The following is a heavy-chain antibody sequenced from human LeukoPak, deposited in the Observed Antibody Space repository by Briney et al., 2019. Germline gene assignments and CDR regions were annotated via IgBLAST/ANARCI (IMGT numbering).Heavy chain of an antibody. D-gene: IGHD4-17*01. Sequence: SETLSLTCTVSGGSISSYYWSWIRQPPGKGLEWIGYIYYSGSTNYNPSLKSRVTISVDTSKNQFSLKLSSVTAADTAVYYCARDPGSDGYYFDYWGQGTLVTVSS. CDR3: ARDPGSDGYYFDY. CDR2: IYYSGST. J-gene: IGHJ4*02. CDR1: GGSISSYY. V-gene: IGHV4-59*12.